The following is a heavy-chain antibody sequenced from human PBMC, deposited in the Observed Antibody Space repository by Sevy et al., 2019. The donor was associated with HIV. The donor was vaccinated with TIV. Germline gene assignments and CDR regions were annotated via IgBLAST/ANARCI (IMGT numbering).Heavy chain of an antibody. Sequence: GGSLRLSCAASGFTFTNHWMNWVRQAPGKGLEWVANIKQGGNEKYYLDSVRGRFTLSRDNAKNSVSLQMNSLRAEDTAIYYCARGGPLVDAALIPWGLDVLGQGTTVTVSS. D-gene: IGHD5-18*01. CDR3: ARGGPLVDAALIPWGLDV. J-gene: IGHJ6*02. V-gene: IGHV3-7*01. CDR2: IKQGGNEK. CDR1: GFTFTNHW.